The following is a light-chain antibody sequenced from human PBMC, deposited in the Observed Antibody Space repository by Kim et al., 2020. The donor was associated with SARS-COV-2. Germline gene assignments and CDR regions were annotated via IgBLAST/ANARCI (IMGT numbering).Light chain of an antibody. Sequence: SASVGDRVAITCRASQSISSWLAWYQQKPGKAPKFLIYKASSLESGVPSRFSGSGSGTEFTLTISSLQAEDFATYFCQQYYSDWTFGQGTKVDFK. CDR1: QSISSW. CDR2: KAS. V-gene: IGKV1-5*03. CDR3: QQYYSDWT. J-gene: IGKJ1*01.